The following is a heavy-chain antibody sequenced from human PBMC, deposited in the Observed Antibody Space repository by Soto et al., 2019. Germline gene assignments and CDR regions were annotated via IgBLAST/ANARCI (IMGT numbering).Heavy chain of an antibody. J-gene: IGHJ4*02. CDR3: AKDRHFSITGTTFDY. Sequence: GGSLRLSCAASGFTFSSYAMSWVRQAPGKGLEWVSAISGSGGSTYYADSVKGRFTISSDNSKNTLYLQMNSLRAEDTAVYYCAKDRHFSITGTTFDYWGQGTLVTVSS. V-gene: IGHV3-23*01. CDR1: GFTFSSYA. CDR2: ISGSGGST. D-gene: IGHD1-7*01.